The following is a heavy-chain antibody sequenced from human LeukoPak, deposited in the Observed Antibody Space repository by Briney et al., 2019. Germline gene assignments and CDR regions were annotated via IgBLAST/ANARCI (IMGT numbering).Heavy chain of an antibody. Sequence: GGSLRLSCAASGFTFSSYGMSWVRQAPGKGLEWVSAISGSGGSTYYADSVKGRFTISRDNSKNTLYLQMNSLRAEDTAVYYCAKDGRGTAAGTRYFDYWGQGTLVTVSS. J-gene: IGHJ4*02. V-gene: IGHV3-23*01. CDR3: AKDGRGTAAGTRYFDY. CDR2: ISGSGGST. CDR1: GFTFSSYG. D-gene: IGHD6-13*01.